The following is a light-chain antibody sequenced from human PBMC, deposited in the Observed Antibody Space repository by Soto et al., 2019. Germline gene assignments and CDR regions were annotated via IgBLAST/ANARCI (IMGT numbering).Light chain of an antibody. J-gene: IGLJ2*01. V-gene: IGLV1-40*01. CDR1: SSNIGAGYD. Sequence: QSVLTQPPSVSGAPGQRVTISCTGSSSNIGAGYDVHWYQQLPGTAPKLLIYGNSNRPSGVPDRFSGSKSGTSASLAITGIQAEDDADYYCQSYDSSLTGSGVVFGGGTKLTVL. CDR2: GNS. CDR3: QSYDSSLTGSGVV.